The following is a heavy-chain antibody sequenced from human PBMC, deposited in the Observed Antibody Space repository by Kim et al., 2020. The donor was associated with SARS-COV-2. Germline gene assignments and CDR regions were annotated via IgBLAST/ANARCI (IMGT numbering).Heavy chain of an antibody. CDR3: ARDRGSVDYPLDYYYYGMDV. V-gene: IGHV3-30-3*01. D-gene: IGHD1-26*01. Sequence: GGSLRLSCAASGFTFSSYAMHWVRQAPGKGLEWVAVISYDGSNKYYADSVKGRFTISRDNSKNTLYLQMNSLRAEDTAVYYCARDRGSVDYPLDYYYYGMDVWGQGTTVTVSS. J-gene: IGHJ6*02. CDR1: GFTFSSYA. CDR2: ISYDGSNK.